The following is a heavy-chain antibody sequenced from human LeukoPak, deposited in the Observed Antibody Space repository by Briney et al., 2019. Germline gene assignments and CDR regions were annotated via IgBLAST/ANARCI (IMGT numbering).Heavy chain of an antibody. V-gene: IGHV1-69*13. CDR3: ASLGPHSSSWYSYYYGMDV. CDR1: GGTFSSYA. Sequence: SVKVSCKASGGTFSSYAISWVRQAPGQGLEWMGGIIPIFGTANYAQKFQGRVTITADESTSTAYMELSSLRSEDTAVYYCASLGPHSSSWYSYYYGMDVWGQGTTVTVSS. D-gene: IGHD6-13*01. CDR2: IIPIFGTA. J-gene: IGHJ6*02.